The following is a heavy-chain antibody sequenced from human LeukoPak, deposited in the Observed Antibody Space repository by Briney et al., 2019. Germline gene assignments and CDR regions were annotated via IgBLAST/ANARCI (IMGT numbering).Heavy chain of an antibody. Sequence: PSETLSLTCTVSGGSISSYYWSWIRQPPGKGLEWIGYIYTSGSTNYNPSLKSRVTISVDTSKNQFSLKLSSVTAADTAVYYCARHMYDYYYYYMDVWGKGTTVTVSS. V-gene: IGHV4-4*09. CDR1: GGSISSYY. CDR3: ARHMYDYYYYYMDV. J-gene: IGHJ6*03. D-gene: IGHD2-8*01. CDR2: IYTSGST.